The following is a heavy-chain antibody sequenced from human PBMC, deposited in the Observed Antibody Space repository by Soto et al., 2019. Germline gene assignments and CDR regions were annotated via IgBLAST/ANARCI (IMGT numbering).Heavy chain of an antibody. V-gene: IGHV1-2*02. CDR3: ATDGGLLQRYVHSYKGMDV. CDR2: INPFHGGT. J-gene: IGHJ6*02. CDR1: GYSFTDHY. D-gene: IGHD2-21*01. Sequence: ASVKISCKASGYSFTDHYMYWVRQAPGQGLEWMAWINPFHGGTKYAQKFQGRVTMTRDTSITTPYMELRSLRADDTAVYYCATDGGLLQRYVHSYKGMDVWGQRTTVTVCS.